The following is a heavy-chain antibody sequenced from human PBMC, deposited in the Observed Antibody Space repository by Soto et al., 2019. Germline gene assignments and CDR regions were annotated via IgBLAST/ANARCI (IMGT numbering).Heavy chain of an antibody. D-gene: IGHD3-9*01. Sequence: ASVKVSCKASGYTFTGYYMHWVRQAPGQGLEWMGWINPNSGGTNYAQKFQGWVTMTRDTSISTAYMELSRLRSDDTAVYYCARDDWTGAFDIWDQGTMVTVSS. V-gene: IGHV1-2*04. J-gene: IGHJ3*02. CDR3: ARDDWTGAFDI. CDR2: INPNSGGT. CDR1: GYTFTGYY.